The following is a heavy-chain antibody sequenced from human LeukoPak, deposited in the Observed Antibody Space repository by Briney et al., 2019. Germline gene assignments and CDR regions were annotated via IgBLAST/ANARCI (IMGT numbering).Heavy chain of an antibody. CDR1: GYTFTGYY. Sequence: GASVNVSCKASGYTFTGYYMHWVRQAPGQGLEWMGWINPNSGGTNYAQKFQGRVTMTRDTSISTAYMELSRLRSDDTAVYYCARDLFVGARPYYYYYMDVWGKGTTVTVSS. V-gene: IGHV1-2*02. D-gene: IGHD1-26*01. J-gene: IGHJ6*03. CDR3: ARDLFVGARPYYYYYMDV. CDR2: INPNSGGT.